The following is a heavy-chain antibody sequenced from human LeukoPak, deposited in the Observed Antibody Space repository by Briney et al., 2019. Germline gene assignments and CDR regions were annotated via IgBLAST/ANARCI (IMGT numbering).Heavy chain of an antibody. Sequence: SETLSLTCTVSGGSISSSSYYWGWIRQPPGKGLEWIGSIYYSGSTYYNPSLKSRVTISVDTSKNQFSLKLSSVTAADTAVYYCARLLESYDYWGQGTLVTVSS. J-gene: IGHJ4*02. CDR3: ARLLESYDY. CDR1: GGSISSSSYY. D-gene: IGHD2/OR15-2a*01. V-gene: IGHV4-39*07. CDR2: IYYSGST.